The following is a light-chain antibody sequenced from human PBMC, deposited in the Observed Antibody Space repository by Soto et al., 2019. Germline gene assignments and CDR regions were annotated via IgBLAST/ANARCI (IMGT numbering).Light chain of an antibody. CDR1: QSVSSN. CDR3: QQYNNWPLT. CDR2: GAS. J-gene: IGKJ5*01. Sequence: EIVLTQSPATPSLSPGERATPTCRASQSVSSNLAWHQQRPGQAPRLLIYGASTRATGVPARFSGGGSGTEFTLTITSLQSEDFAVYWCQQYNNWPLTFGPGTRLEIK. V-gene: IGKV3D-15*01.